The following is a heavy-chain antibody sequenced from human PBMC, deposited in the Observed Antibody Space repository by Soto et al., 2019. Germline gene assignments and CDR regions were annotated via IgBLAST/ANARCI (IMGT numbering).Heavy chain of an antibody. Sequence: QVQLQQWGAGLLKPSETLSLTCAVYGGSFSGYYWSWIRQPPGKGLEWIGEINHSGSTNYNPSRKRRVTLSVGTSKNQFPLKLSSVTAADTAVYYCARGHGRWQLGHTWFDPWGQGTLVTVSS. J-gene: IGHJ5*02. D-gene: IGHD2-15*01. CDR1: GGSFSGYY. CDR3: ARGHGRWQLGHTWFDP. CDR2: INHSGST. V-gene: IGHV4-34*01.